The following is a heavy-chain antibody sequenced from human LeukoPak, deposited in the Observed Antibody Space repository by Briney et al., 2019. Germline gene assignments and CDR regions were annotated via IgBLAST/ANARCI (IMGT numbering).Heavy chain of an antibody. J-gene: IGHJ4*02. V-gene: IGHV4-61*02. Sequence: PSQTLSLTCTVSGGSISSGSYYWSWIRQPAGKGLEWIGRIYTSGSTNYNPSLKRRVTISVDTSKNQFSLKLSSVAAEDTAVYYCARAQGCGGDCPNFDYWGQGTLVPVSS. CDR3: ARAQGCGGDCPNFDY. D-gene: IGHD2-21*01. CDR2: IYTSGST. CDR1: GGSISSGSYY.